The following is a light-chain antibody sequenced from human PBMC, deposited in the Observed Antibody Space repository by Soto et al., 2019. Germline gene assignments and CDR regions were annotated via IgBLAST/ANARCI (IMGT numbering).Light chain of an antibody. CDR3: IAYTSTSTDV. J-gene: IGLJ1*01. V-gene: IGLV2-14*01. CDR1: NSDIGGYDF. Sequence: QCVISQPAGVSGSTRQSIAISCTGTNSDIGGYDFVSWYQQLPGKAPKLMIFEVSNRPSGVSDRFSGSKSDNTASLTITGLQPADEADYSCIAYTSTSTDVFGTGTQVT. CDR2: EVS.